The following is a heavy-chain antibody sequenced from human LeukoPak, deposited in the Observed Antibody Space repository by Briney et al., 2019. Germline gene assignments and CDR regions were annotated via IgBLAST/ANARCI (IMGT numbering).Heavy chain of an antibody. CDR2: ISYDGSNK. D-gene: IGHD1-26*01. CDR1: GFTFSSYA. J-gene: IGHJ4*02. V-gene: IGHV3-30-3*01. CDR3: ARAHLGIVGATYFDY. Sequence: GGSLRLSCAASGFTFSSYAMHWVRQAPGKGLEWVAVISYDGSNKYYADSVEGRFTISRDNSKNTLYLQMNSLRAEDTAVYYCARAHLGIVGATYFDYWGQGTLVTVSS.